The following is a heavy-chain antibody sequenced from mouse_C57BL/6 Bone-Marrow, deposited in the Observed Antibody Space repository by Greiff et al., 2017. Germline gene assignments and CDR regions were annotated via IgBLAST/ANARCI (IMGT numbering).Heavy chain of an antibody. Sequence: EVKLVESGGGLVKPGGSLKLSCAASGFTFSDYGMHWVRQAPEQGLEWVAYISRGSSTIYYAVTVKGRFTISRDTAKNTLVLQMSSLKSEDTGMYYCARGDYYCEGAGFDYWGQGTLVTVSA. CDR3: ARGDYYCEGAGFDY. CDR2: ISRGSSTI. CDR1: GFTFSDYG. V-gene: IGHV5-17*03. J-gene: IGHJ3*01. D-gene: IGHD2-4*01.